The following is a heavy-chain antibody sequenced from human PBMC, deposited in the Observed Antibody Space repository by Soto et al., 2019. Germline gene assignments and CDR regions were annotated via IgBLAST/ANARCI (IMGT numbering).Heavy chain of an antibody. J-gene: IGHJ4*02. V-gene: IGHV3-48*03. Sequence: GGSLRLSCAASGFTFSSYEMNWVRQAPGKGLEWVSYISSSGSTIYYADSVKGRFTISRDNAKNSLYLQMNSLRAEDTAVYYCASFGGHPLFDYWGQGTLVTVSS. CDR2: ISSSGSTI. D-gene: IGHD2-15*01. CDR3: ASFGGHPLFDY. CDR1: GFTFSSYE.